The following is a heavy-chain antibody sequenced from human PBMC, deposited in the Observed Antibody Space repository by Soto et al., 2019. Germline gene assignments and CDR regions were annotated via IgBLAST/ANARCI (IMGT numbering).Heavy chain of an antibody. CDR2: ISGSGGMT. D-gene: IGHD6-13*01. V-gene: IGHV3-23*01. CDR1: TFTFTDYA. CDR3: ATISDRGIAAALDS. J-gene: IGHJ4*02. Sequence: EVQLLESGGGLVRPGGSLRLSCVASTFTFTDYAMSWVRQAPGEGLEWVSAISGSGGMTYYAESVKGRFSISRDNSKNTLYLHLNSLRVEDTAIYYCATISDRGIAAALDSWGQGTLVTVSS.